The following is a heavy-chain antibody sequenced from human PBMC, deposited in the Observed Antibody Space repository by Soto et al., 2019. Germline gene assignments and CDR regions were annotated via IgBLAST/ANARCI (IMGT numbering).Heavy chain of an antibody. D-gene: IGHD5-12*01. CDR2: ISYDGSNK. Sequence: QVQLVESGGGVVQPGRSLRLSCAASGFTFSSYGMHWVRQAPGKGLEWVAVISYDGSNKYYADSVKGRFTISRDNSKNTLYLQINSLRAEDTAVYYCAKEWAYSGYDYYGWGQGTLVTVSS. CDR3: AKEWAYSGYDYYG. CDR1: GFTFSSYG. V-gene: IGHV3-30*18. J-gene: IGHJ4*02.